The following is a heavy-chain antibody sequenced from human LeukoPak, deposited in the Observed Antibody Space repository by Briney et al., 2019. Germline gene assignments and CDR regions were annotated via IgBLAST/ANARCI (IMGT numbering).Heavy chain of an antibody. D-gene: IGHD3-22*01. CDR1: GGSISSYY. V-gene: IGHV4-59*01. CDR3: ARVGDTSGYYYYFDY. Sequence: SETLSLTCTVSGGSISSYYWSWIRQPPGKGPEWIGYISYSGGANYNPSLKSRLTISLDTSKNQFSLKLSSVTAADTAVYYCARVGDTSGYYYYFDYWGQGALVTVSS. CDR2: ISYSGGA. J-gene: IGHJ4*02.